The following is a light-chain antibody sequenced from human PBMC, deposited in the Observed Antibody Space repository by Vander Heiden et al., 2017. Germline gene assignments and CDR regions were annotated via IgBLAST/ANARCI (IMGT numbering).Light chain of an antibody. V-gene: IGLV1-44*01. J-gene: IGLJ3*02. CDR1: SSNIGSNN. Sequence: QSVLTQPPSASGTPGQRVTISCSGSSSNIGSNNVNWYQQLPGTAPKLLIFINNQRPSGVPDRFSGSTSGTSASLAISGLQSEDEADDYCSAWDDSLNGFWVFGGGTKLTVL. CDR2: INN. CDR3: SAWDDSLNGFWV.